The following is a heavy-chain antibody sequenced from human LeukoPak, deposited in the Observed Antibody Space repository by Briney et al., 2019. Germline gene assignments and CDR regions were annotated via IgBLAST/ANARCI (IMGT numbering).Heavy chain of an antibody. CDR2: MNPNSGNT. J-gene: IGHJ5*02. D-gene: IGHD3-10*01. CDR3: ARGFFDGSGSSNWFDP. CDR1: GYTFTSYD. V-gene: IGHV1-8*01. Sequence: ASVKVSCKASGYTFTSYDINWVRQATGQGLEWMRWMNPNSGNTGYAQKFQGRVTMTRNTSISTAYMELSSLRSEDTAVYYCARGFFDGSGSSNWFDPWGQGTLVTVSS.